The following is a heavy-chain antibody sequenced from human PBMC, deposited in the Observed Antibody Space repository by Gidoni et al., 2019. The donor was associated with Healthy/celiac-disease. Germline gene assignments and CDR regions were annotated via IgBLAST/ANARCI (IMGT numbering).Heavy chain of an antibody. D-gene: IGHD2-15*01. CDR3: AKGQVRGKATR. Sequence: EVQLLESGGGLVQPGGSLRFSFAASGFTFSGYAMSWVRQAPGKGLEWVSAISGSGGSTYYADSVKGRFTISRDNSKNTLYLQMNSLRAEDTAVYYCAKGQVRGKATRGGQGTLVTVSS. CDR1: GFTFSGYA. CDR2: ISGSGGST. V-gene: IGHV3-23*01. J-gene: IGHJ4*02.